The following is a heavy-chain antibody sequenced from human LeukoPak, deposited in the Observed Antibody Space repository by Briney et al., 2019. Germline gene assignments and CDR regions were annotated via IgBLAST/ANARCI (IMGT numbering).Heavy chain of an antibody. Sequence: ASVKVSCKASGYTFTSYYMHWVRQAPGQGLEWMGIINPSGFSTTYAQKFQGRVTMIRDTSTSTVYMELSSLRSEDTAVYYCARDERDGGDTAMLGANNWFDPWGQGTLVTVSS. J-gene: IGHJ5*02. D-gene: IGHD5-18*01. CDR1: GYTFTSYY. V-gene: IGHV1-46*01. CDR2: INPSGFST. CDR3: ARDERDGGDTAMLGANNWFDP.